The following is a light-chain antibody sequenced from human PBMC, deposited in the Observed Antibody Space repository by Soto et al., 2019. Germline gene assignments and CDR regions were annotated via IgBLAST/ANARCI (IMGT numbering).Light chain of an antibody. V-gene: IGKV4-1*01. Sequence: DIVMTQAPDSLAVSLGERATINCKSSQIILYSSNNKNYLAWYQQNPGKAPKLLIDSASTLQSGVPSRFSGSGSGTEFTLTINSLQPEDFATYYCQQLNIYPLTFGPGTKVDI. CDR3: QQLNIYPLT. CDR1: QIILYSSNNKNY. J-gene: IGKJ3*01. CDR2: SAS.